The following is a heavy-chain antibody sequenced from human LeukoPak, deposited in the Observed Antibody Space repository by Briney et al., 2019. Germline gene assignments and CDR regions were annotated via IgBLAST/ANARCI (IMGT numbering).Heavy chain of an antibody. CDR2: IYYSGST. D-gene: IGHD3-9*01. Sequence: SETLSLTCTVSGGSISSYYWSWIRQPPGKGLEWIGYIYYSGSTNYNPCLKSRVTISVDTSKNQFSLKLSSVTAADTAVYYCARALRYFDWLSTRHYYYYMDVWGKGTTVTVSS. CDR3: ARALRYFDWLSTRHYYYYMDV. CDR1: GGSISSYY. V-gene: IGHV4-59*01. J-gene: IGHJ6*03.